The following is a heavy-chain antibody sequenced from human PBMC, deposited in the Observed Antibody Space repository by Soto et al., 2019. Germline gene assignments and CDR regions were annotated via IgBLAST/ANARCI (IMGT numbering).Heavy chain of an antibody. CDR3: ARGSPTTVTTWFDP. D-gene: IGHD4-17*01. J-gene: IGHJ5*02. CDR2: IIPVFGKA. CDR1: GGTLSNFA. V-gene: IGHV1-69*01. Sequence: QLQLVQSGAEVKKPGSSVKVSCKASGGTLSNFAINWVRQAPGQGLEWMGGIIPVFGKAKYAQKFQGRGHFTADESTSTAYMEVASLTSEDTAVYYCARGSPTTVTTWFDPWGQGTLVTVSS.